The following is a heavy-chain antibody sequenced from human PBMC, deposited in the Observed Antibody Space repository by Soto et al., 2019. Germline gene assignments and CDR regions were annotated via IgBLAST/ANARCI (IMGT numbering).Heavy chain of an antibody. CDR3: ARGRSVGYYFDY. CDR1: GDSISSGGHC. D-gene: IGHD1-26*01. CDR2: IYGSGGT. Sequence: HVQLQESGPGLVKPSQTLSLTCTVSGDSISSGGHCWSWIRQHPGKGLEWIGYIYGSGGTYYNPSLKSRVTMSADTSKNQFSLKLTSVTAADTAVYYCARGRSVGYYFDYWGQGTLVTVSS. V-gene: IGHV4-31*03. J-gene: IGHJ4*02.